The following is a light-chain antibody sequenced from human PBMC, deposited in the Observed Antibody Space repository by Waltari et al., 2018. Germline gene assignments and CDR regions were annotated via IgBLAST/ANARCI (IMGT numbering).Light chain of an antibody. CDR2: AAS. CDR1: QSISSH. J-gene: IGKJ4*01. V-gene: IGKV1-39*01. Sequence: DIQMTQSPSSLSASVGDRVTITCRASQSISSHLNWYQQKPGKAPKLLIYAASSLQSGGPSRFSGSGSGTNFTLTISSLQPEDFATYYCQQSYSTPRTFGGGTKVEIK. CDR3: QQSYSTPRT.